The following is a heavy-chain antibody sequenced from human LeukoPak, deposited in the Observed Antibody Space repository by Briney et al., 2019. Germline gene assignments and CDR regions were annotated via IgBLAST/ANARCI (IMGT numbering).Heavy chain of an antibody. CDR1: GFTFDDYA. J-gene: IGHJ3*02. Sequence: PGGSLRLSCAASGFTFDDYAMHWVRQAPGKGLEWVSGISWNSGCIGYADSVKGRFTISRDNAKNSLYLQMNSLRAEDTALYYCAKDKSGNAFDIWGQGTMVTVSS. D-gene: IGHD3-10*01. CDR2: ISWNSGCI. V-gene: IGHV3-9*01. CDR3: AKDKSGNAFDI.